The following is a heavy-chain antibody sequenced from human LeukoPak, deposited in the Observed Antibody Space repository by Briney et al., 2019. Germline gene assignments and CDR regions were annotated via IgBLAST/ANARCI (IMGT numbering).Heavy chain of an antibody. CDR2: LYYSGST. Sequence: SETLSLTCTVSGGSISSSTNYWGWIRQPPGKGLEWIGSLYYSGSTYYNPSLKSRVTISADTSKNQFSLNLRSVTAADTAVYYCATLHGSSGYPPHFGYWGQGTPVTVSS. CDR1: GGSISSSTNY. D-gene: IGHD3-22*01. J-gene: IGHJ4*02. CDR3: ATLHGSSGYPPHFGY. V-gene: IGHV4-39*01.